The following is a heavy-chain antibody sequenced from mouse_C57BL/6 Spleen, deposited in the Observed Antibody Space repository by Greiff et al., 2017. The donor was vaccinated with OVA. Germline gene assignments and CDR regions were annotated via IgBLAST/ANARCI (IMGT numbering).Heavy chain of an antibody. D-gene: IGHD1-1*01. V-gene: IGHV1-54*01. CDR2: INPGSGGT. J-gene: IGHJ2*01. Sequence: QVQLQQSGAELVRPGTSVKVSCKASGYAFTNYLIEWVKQRPGQGLEWIGVINPGSGGTNYNEKFKGKATLTADKSSSTAYMPLSSLTSEDAAVYFCARGSIYYGSSLYWGQGTTLTVSS. CDR3: ARGSIYYGSSLY. CDR1: GYAFTNYL.